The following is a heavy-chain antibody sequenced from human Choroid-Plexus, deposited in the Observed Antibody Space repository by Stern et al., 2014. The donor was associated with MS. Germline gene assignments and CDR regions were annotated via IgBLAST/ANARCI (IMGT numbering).Heavy chain of an antibody. CDR2: VSYDGSNK. CDR1: GFTLGSCA. V-gene: IGHV3-30*18. J-gene: IGHJ5*02. CDR3: AKDRQYLTYFFDH. Sequence: VQLVESGGGVVQPGRPLRLSCVASGFTLGSCAMHWVRQAPGKGLAWVAGVSYDGSNKYYSDSLKGRFTISRDNSQNTLYMQMSSLRPEDTAVYYCAKDRQYLTYFFDHWGQGSLVTVSS. D-gene: IGHD2/OR15-2a*01.